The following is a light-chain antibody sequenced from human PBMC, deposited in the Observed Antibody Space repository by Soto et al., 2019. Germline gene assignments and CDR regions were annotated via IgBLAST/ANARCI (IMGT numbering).Light chain of an antibody. V-gene: IGKV1-9*01. CDR1: QGMSTY. J-gene: IGKJ4*02. CDR2: SAS. CDR3: QQLNGYQLA. Sequence: DIQLTQSPSFLSASVGDTVTITCRASQGMSTYLAWYQQKPGKVTKLLIRSASTLQSGVPPRFSGGGSGTEFTLTSSTLQPDDSGMYYCQQLNGYQLAFGGGTNVEIK.